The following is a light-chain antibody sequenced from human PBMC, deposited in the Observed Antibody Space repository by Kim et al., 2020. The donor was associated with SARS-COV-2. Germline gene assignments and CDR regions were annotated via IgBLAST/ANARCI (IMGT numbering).Light chain of an antibody. Sequence: QPVLTQPPSASGTPGQSVTISCSGSSSNIGSHTVHWYQHLPGTAPKLLIYNNNQRPAGVPDRFSGSKSGTSASLAISGLQSEDEADYYCAAWDDSLIGYVFGTGTKVTVL. CDR1: SSNIGSHT. J-gene: IGLJ1*01. CDR3: AAWDDSLIGYV. V-gene: IGLV1-44*01. CDR2: NNN.